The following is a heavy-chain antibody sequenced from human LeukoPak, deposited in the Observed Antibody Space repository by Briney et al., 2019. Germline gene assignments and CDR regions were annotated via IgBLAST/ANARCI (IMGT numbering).Heavy chain of an antibody. CDR2: IWYDGSNK. CDR3: ARDRPPGIEAAGTGYFDY. Sequence: GRSLRLSCAASGFTFSSYGMHWVRQAPGKGLEWVAVIWYDGSNKYYADSVKGRFTISRDNSKNTLYLQMNSLRAEDTAVYYCARDRPPGIEAAGTGYFDYWGQGTLVTVSS. V-gene: IGHV3-33*01. J-gene: IGHJ4*02. D-gene: IGHD6-13*01. CDR1: GFTFSSYG.